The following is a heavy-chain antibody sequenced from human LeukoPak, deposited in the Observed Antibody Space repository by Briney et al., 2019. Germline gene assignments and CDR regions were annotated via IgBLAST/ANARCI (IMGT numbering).Heavy chain of an antibody. J-gene: IGHJ6*02. CDR1: GFTFDDYA. D-gene: IGHD6-13*01. Sequence: GRSLRLSCAASGFTFDDYAMHWVRQAPGKGLEWVSGISWNSGSIGCADSVKGRFTISRDNAKNSLYLQMNSLRAEDTALYYCAKDMGFSVAAAGTDYYYGMDVWGQGTTVTVSS. CDR2: ISWNSGSI. V-gene: IGHV3-9*01. CDR3: AKDMGFSVAAAGTDYYYGMDV.